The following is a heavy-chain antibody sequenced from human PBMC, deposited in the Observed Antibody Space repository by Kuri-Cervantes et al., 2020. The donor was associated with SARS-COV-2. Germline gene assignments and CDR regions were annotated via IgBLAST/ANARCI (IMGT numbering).Heavy chain of an antibody. Sequence: SETLSLTCTVSGGSISSYYWSWIRQPPGKGLEWIGYIYYSGSTNYNPSHKSRVTIPVDTSKNQFSLKLSSVTAADTAVYYCARDSSGYYYYGMDVWGQGTTVTVSS. J-gene: IGHJ6*02. CDR2: IYYSGST. CDR3: ARDSSGYYYYGMDV. V-gene: IGHV4-59*01. CDR1: GGSISSYY. D-gene: IGHD3-3*01.